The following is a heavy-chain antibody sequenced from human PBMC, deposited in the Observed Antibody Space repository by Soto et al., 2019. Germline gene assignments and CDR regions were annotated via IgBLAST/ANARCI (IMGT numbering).Heavy chain of an antibody. V-gene: IGHV4-30-4*01. CDR3: ARAPFESIAARPALAFDY. CDR2: IYYSGST. D-gene: IGHD6-6*01. J-gene: IGHJ4*02. CDR1: GGSISSGDYY. Sequence: QVQLQESGPGLVKPSQTLSLTCTVSGGSISSGDYYWSWIRQPPGKGLEWLGYIYYSGSTYYNPSLKSRVTISVDTSKNQFSLKLSSVTAADTAVYYCARAPFESIAARPALAFDYWGQGTLVTVSS.